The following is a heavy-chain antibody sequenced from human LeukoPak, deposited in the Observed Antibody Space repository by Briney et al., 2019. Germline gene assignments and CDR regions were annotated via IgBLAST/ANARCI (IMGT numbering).Heavy chain of an antibody. CDR2: ISGSGGST. CDR3: AKVSGDSTWPYYFDY. CDR1: GFTFSSYA. D-gene: IGHD2-21*02. J-gene: IGHJ4*02. Sequence: GGSLRLSCAASGFTFSSYAMSWVRQAPGKGLEWVSAISGSGGSTYYADSVKGRFTISRDNSKNTLYLQMNSLRAEDTAVYYCAKVSGDSTWPYYFDYWGQGTLVTVSS. V-gene: IGHV3-23*01.